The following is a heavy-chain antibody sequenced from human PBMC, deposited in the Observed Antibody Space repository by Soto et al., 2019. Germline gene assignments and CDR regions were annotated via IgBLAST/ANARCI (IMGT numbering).Heavy chain of an antibody. Sequence: PSETLSLTCAVYGGSFSGYYWSWIRQPPGKGLEWIGEINHSGSTNYNPSLKSRVTISVDTSKNQFSLKLSSVTAADTAVYYCARLRQQLVSSRRYFYYGMDVWGQGTTVTSP. CDR1: GGSFSGYY. D-gene: IGHD6-13*01. V-gene: IGHV4-34*01. CDR2: INHSGST. J-gene: IGHJ6*02. CDR3: ARLRQQLVSSRRYFYYGMDV.